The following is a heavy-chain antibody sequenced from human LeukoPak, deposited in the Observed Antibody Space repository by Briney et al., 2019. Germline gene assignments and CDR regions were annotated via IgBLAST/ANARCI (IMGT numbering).Heavy chain of an antibody. D-gene: IGHD6-13*01. CDR1: GFTFSSYW. CDR2: IKQDGSEK. Sequence: PGGSLRLSCAASGFTFSSYWMSWVRQAPGKGLEWVANIKQDGSEKYYVDSVKGRFTISRDNAKNSLYLQMNSLRAEDTAVYYCARGAPPYSSSWYWFDPWGQGTLVTVSS. CDR3: ARGAPPYSSSWYWFDP. V-gene: IGHV3-7*01. J-gene: IGHJ5*02.